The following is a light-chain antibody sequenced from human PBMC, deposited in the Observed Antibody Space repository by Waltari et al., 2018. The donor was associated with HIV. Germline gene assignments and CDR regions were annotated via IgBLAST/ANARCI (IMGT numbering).Light chain of an antibody. Sequence: EIVLTQSPGTLSLSPGEKATLSCRAIQSVISSYLAWYQQKSAQAPVLLTYGASSRATGSPERFSGSGSRTEFTLTIARLEPEDFAVYYCQPSETFGQGTRVEIK. CDR3: QPSET. CDR1: QSVISSY. J-gene: IGKJ1*01. CDR2: GAS. V-gene: IGKV3-20*01.